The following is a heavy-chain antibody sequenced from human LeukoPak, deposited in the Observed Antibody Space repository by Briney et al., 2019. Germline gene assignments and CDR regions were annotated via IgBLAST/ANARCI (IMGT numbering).Heavy chain of an antibody. Sequence: QPGGSLRLSCAASGFTFSNYSINWVRQAPGKGLEWVANMKQGGSEKHYVDSVKGRFTISRDDAKNSLYLQMNSLRIEDMAVYYCAREGQQSYGMDVWGQGTTVTVSS. D-gene: IGHD6-13*01. CDR3: AREGQQSYGMDV. CDR1: GFTFSNYS. CDR2: MKQGGSEK. V-gene: IGHV3-7*05. J-gene: IGHJ6*02.